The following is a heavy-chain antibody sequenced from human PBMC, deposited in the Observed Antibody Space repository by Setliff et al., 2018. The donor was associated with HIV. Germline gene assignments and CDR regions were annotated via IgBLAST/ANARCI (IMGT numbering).Heavy chain of an antibody. D-gene: IGHD1-26*01. CDR3: ARLGYSGSLVGAFDI. J-gene: IGHJ3*02. V-gene: IGHV4-38-2*02. CDR1: GYSISSGYY. CDR2: IYHSGIS. Sequence: SETLSLTCTVSGYSISSGYYWGWIRQPQGKGLEWIGSIYHSGISYYNSSLKSRVTISVDTSKNLFSLNLTYVTAAETAVYYGARLGYSGSLVGAFDIWGQGTMVPVSS.